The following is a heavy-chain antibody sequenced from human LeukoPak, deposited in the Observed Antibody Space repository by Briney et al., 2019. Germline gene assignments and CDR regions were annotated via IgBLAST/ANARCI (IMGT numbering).Heavy chain of an antibody. CDR2: IYHSGST. J-gene: IGHJ4*02. CDR3: ARLTTKPYYDFWSGYPDY. D-gene: IGHD3-3*01. CDR1: GGSISSSSYY. Sequence: SETLSLTCTVSGGSISSSSYYWGWIRQPPGKGLEWIGSIYHSGSTYYNPSLKSRVTISVDTSKNQFSLKLSSVTAADTAVYYCARLTTKPYYDFWSGYPDYWGQGTLVTVSS. V-gene: IGHV4-39*07.